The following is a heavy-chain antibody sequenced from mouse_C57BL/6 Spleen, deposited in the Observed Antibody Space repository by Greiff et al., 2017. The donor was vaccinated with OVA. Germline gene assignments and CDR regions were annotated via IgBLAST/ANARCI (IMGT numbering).Heavy chain of an antibody. J-gene: IGHJ2*01. V-gene: IGHV5-9*01. CDR3: ARRRGEDYFDY. Sequence: EVMLVESGGGLVKPGGSLKLSCAASGFTFSSYTMSWVRQTPEKRLEWVATISGGGGNTYYPDSVKGRFTISRDNAKNTLYLQMSSLRSEDTALYYCARRRGEDYFDYWGQGTTLTVSS. CDR1: GFTFSSYT. CDR2: ISGGGGNT.